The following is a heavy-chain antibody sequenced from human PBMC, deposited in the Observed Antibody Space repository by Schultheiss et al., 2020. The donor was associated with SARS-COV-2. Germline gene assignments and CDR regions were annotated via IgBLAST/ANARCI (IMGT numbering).Heavy chain of an antibody. V-gene: IGHV3-21*01. CDR2: ISSSSSYI. Sequence: GESLKISCAASGFTFSSYSMNWVRQAPGKGLEWVSSISSSSSYIYYADSVKGRFTISRDNAKNSLYLQMNSLRAEDTAVYYCARAHLRSFGEWGQGTLVTVSS. CDR3: ARAHLRSFGE. CDR1: GFTFSSYS. D-gene: IGHD3-10*01. J-gene: IGHJ4*02.